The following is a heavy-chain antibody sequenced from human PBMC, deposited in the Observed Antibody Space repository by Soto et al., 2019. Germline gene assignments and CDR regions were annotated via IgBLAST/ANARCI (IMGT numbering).Heavy chain of an antibody. Sequence: QVQLVQSGAEVKKPGASVKVSCKASGYTFTSYDINWVRQATGQGLEWMGWMNPNSGNTGYAQKFQGRVTMTRNTSISTAYMELRSLRSEDTAAYYCAREVPYYDFWSGPRPYYYYGMDVWGQGTTVTVSS. J-gene: IGHJ6*02. V-gene: IGHV1-8*01. CDR3: AREVPYYDFWSGPRPYYYYGMDV. CDR2: MNPNSGNT. D-gene: IGHD3-3*01. CDR1: GYTFTSYD.